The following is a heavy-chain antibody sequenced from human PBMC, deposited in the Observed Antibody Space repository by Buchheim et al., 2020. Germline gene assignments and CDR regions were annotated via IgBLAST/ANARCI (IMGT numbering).Heavy chain of an antibody. CDR1: GFTFSNYA. Sequence: EVQMLESGGGLVQPGGSLRLSCVASGFTFSNYAMTWVRQAPGKGLEFVSVLSASGGTTYYADSVKGRFTISRDNSKNTVYLLMNSLRAEDTAVYYCSKKRSTETTDYFDPWGQGTL. CDR3: SKKRSTETTDYFDP. J-gene: IGHJ5*02. CDR2: LSASGGTT. V-gene: IGHV3-23*01. D-gene: IGHD4-11*01.